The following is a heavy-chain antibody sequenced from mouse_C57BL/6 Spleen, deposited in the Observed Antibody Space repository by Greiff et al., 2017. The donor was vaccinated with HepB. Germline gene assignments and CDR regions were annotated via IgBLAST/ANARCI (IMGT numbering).Heavy chain of an antibody. CDR1: GYTFTSYW. J-gene: IGHJ2*01. V-gene: IGHV1-64*01. D-gene: IGHD1-1*01. CDR2: IHPNSGST. Sequence: QVQLQQPGAELVKPGASVKLSCKASGYTFTSYWMHWVKQRPGQGLEWIGMIHPNSGSTNYNEKFKSKATLTVDKSSSTAYMQLSSLTSEDSAVYYSARGGSSYVKYYFDYWGQGTTLTVSS. CDR3: ARGGSSYVKYYFDY.